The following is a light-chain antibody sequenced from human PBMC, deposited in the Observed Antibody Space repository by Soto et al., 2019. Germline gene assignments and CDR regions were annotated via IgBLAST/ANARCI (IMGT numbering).Light chain of an antibody. CDR2: GAS. CDR3: QQYGSSLLI. V-gene: IGKV3-20*01. J-gene: IGKJ4*01. Sequence: EIVLTQSPGTLSLSPGERATLSCRASQSVSSSYLAWYQQKPGQAPRLLIYGASSRATGIPDRFSGSGSGTDFTLTISRLEPEEFAVYHCQQYGSSLLIFGGGTSVDIK. CDR1: QSVSSSY.